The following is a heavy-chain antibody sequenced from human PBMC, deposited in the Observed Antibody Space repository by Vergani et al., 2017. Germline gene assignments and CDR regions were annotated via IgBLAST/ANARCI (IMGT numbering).Heavy chain of an antibody. V-gene: IGHV3-9*01. Sequence: EVQLVESGGGLVQPGRSLRLSCAASGFTFDDYAMHWVRQAPGKGLEWVSGISWNSGSIGYADSVKGRFTISRDNAKNSLCLRMTSLRAEDTALYYCAKEVTVGPFDYWGQGTLVTVSS. CDR3: AKEVTVGPFDY. CDR1: GFTFDDYA. J-gene: IGHJ4*02. D-gene: IGHD1-14*01. CDR2: ISWNSGSI.